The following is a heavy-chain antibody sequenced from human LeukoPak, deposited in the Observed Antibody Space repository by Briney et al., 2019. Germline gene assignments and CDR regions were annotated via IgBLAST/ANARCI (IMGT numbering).Heavy chain of an antibody. CDR2: IYSGGST. Sequence: GGSLRLSCAASGFTVSSNYMSWVRQAPGKGLEWVSVIYSGGSTYYADSVKGRFTISRDNSKNTLYLQMNSLRAEDTAVYYCATTDPSAAAGEGSDYWGQGTLVTVSS. CDR1: GFTVSSNY. CDR3: ATTDPSAAAGEGSDY. J-gene: IGHJ4*02. D-gene: IGHD6-13*01. V-gene: IGHV3-66*01.